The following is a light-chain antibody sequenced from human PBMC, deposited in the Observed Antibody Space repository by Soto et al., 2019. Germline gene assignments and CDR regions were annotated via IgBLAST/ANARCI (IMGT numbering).Light chain of an antibody. CDR3: SSYAGSNNVV. CDR1: SSDVGGYNY. Sequence: QSALTQPPSASGSPGQSVTISCTGTSSDVGGYNYVSWYQQHPGKAPKLMIYEVSKRPSGVPDRFSGSKSGNTASLTVSGLQAEDEADYYCSSYAGSNNVVFGGGPKLTVL. CDR2: EVS. V-gene: IGLV2-8*01. J-gene: IGLJ2*01.